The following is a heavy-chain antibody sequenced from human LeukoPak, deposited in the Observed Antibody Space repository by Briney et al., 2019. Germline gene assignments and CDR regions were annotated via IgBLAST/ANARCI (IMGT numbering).Heavy chain of an antibody. CDR1: GYPFTSYG. V-gene: IGHV1-18*01. Sequence: GASVKVSCKASGYPFTSYGISWVRQAPGQGLEWMEWISAYNGNTNYAQKLQGRVTMTTDTSTSTAYMDLRSLRSDDTAVYYCAKGSGIAVAASTFDIWGQGTLVTVSS. J-gene: IGHJ3*02. CDR3: AKGSGIAVAASTFDI. CDR2: ISAYNGNT. D-gene: IGHD6-19*01.